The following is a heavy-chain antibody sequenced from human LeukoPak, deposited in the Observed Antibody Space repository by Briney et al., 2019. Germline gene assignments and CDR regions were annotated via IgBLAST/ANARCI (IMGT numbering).Heavy chain of an antibody. J-gene: IGHJ3*02. CDR2: IYPGDSDT. V-gene: IGHV5-51*01. Sequence: GESLKISCKGSGYSFTSYWIGWVRQMPGKGLEWMGIIYPGDSDTRYSPSFQGQVTISADKSISTAYLQWSSLKASDTAMYYCATYGIVGSYLTTNDAFDIWGQGTMVTVSS. CDR1: GYSFTSYW. CDR3: ATYGIVGSYLTTNDAFDI. D-gene: IGHD1-26*01.